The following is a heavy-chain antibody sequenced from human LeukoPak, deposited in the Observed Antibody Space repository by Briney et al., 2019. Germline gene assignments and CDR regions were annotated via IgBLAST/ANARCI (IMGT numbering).Heavy chain of an antibody. Sequence: GGSLRPSCQASGFTFYMYAMSWVRQAPGKGLEWVASMCGTAGCTFYPDSVKGRFTISRDNSKNVLYLRMNSLTAEDTAIYYCAKDRPNFHENSGHYYRRDGDSWGQGTLVTVSS. CDR3: AKDRPNFHENSGHYYRRDGDS. CDR2: MCGTAGCT. D-gene: IGHD3-22*01. J-gene: IGHJ5*01. V-gene: IGHV3-23*01. CDR1: GFTFYMYA.